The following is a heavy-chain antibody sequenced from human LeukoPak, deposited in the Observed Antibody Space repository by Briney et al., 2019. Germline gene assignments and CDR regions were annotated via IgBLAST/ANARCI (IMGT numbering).Heavy chain of an antibody. CDR1: GXSVSSNSAA. D-gene: IGHD5-12*01. J-gene: IGHJ6*02. V-gene: IGHV6-1*01. CDR2: TYHRSKWYN. CDR3: ARDLRYSGYEGYYGMDV. Sequence: QSQTLSLTCAVSGXSVSSNSAAWNWIRQSPSRGLEWLGRTYHRSKWYNDYAVSVKSRITINPDTSKNQFSLQLNSVTPEDTAVYYCARDLRYSGYEGYYGMDVWGQGTTVTVSS.